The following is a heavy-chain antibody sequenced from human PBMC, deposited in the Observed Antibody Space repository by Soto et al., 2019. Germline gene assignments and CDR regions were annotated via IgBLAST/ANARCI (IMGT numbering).Heavy chain of an antibody. D-gene: IGHD6-19*01. CDR1: GFTFSSYD. V-gene: IGHV3-23*01. Sequence: PGGSLRLSCAASGFTFSSYDMSWVRQAPGKGLEWVSGITKSGRSPYSADSVRGRFTISRDNSKNTLYLQLNSLRPEDTAIYYCAKRTGSDWSSPFDHWGQGTLVTVSS. CDR2: ITKSGRSP. CDR3: AKRTGSDWSSPFDH. J-gene: IGHJ4*02.